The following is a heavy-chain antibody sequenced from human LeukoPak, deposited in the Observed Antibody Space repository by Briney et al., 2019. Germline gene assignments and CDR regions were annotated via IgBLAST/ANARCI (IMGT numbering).Heavy chain of an antibody. CDR1: GFTFSSYW. J-gene: IGHJ4*02. CDR3: ARVGYGCSVDFDY. V-gene: IGHV3-74*01. D-gene: IGHD5-18*01. Sequence: GGSLRLSCAASGFTFSSYWMHWVRQAPGKGLVWVSRINSDGSSTSYADSVKGRFTISRDNAKNTLYLQMNSLRAEDTAVYYCARVGYGCSVDFDYWGQGTLVTVSS. CDR2: INSDGSST.